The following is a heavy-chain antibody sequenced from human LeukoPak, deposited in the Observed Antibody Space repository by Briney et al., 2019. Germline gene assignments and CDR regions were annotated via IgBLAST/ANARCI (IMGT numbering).Heavy chain of an antibody. CDR2: INHSGST. V-gene: IGHV4-34*01. CDR3: ARGSNTVGLGY. D-gene: IGHD2-15*01. CDR1: GGSFSGYY. J-gene: IGHJ4*02. Sequence: SETLSLTCAVYGGSFSGYYWSWIRQPLGKGLEWIGEINHSGSTNYNPSLKSRVTISVDTSKNQFSLKLSSVTAADTAVYYCARGSNTVGLGYWGQGTLVTVSS.